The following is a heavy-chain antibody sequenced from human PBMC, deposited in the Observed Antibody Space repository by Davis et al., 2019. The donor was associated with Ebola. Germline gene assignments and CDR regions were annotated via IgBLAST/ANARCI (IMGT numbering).Heavy chain of an antibody. J-gene: IGHJ6*04. CDR2: FGTGGDT. D-gene: IGHD5-18*01. CDR3: ARGAGYGKSTSGVYYYYGMDV. Sequence: GGSLRLSCETSGFIFRNYVMSWVRQAPGKGLEWVSTFGTGGDTYYADSVKGRFTISRDNSKNTLYLQMNSLRAEDTAVYYCARGAGYGKSTSGVYYYYGMDVWGKGTTVTVSS. V-gene: IGHV3-23*01. CDR1: GFIFRNYV.